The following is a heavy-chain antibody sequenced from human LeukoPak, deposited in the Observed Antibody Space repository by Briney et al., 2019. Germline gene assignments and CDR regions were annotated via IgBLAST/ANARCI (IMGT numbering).Heavy chain of an antibody. Sequence: PGGSLRLSCAASGFNFSSYSMNWVRQAPGKGLEWVSYIISSSSTIYYADSVKGRFTISRDNAKNSLYLQMNSLRAEDMALYYCAKDIGPRGQYYFDYRGQGTLVTVSS. V-gene: IGHV3-48*01. CDR2: IISSSSTI. J-gene: IGHJ4*02. D-gene: IGHD1-26*01. CDR3: AKDIGPRGQYYFDY. CDR1: GFNFSSYS.